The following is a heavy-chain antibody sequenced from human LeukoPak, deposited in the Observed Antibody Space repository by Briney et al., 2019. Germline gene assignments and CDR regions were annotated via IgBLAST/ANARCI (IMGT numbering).Heavy chain of an antibody. CDR2: IWYDGSNK. V-gene: IGHV3-33*01. CDR1: GFTFSSYG. Sequence: HPGRSLRLSCAASGFTFSSYGMHWVRQAPGKGLEWVAVIWYDGSNKYYADSVKGRFTISRDNSKNTLYLQMNSLRAEDTAVYYCARGTDSGYSYGYYYYYYMDVWGKGTTVTVSS. CDR3: ARGTDSGYSYGYYYYYYMDV. J-gene: IGHJ6*03. D-gene: IGHD5-18*01.